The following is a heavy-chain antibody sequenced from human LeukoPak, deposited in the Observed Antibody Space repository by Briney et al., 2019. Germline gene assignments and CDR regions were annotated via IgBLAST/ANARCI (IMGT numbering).Heavy chain of an antibody. CDR1: GGSTSSGNYY. Sequence: SQTLSLTCTVSGGSTSSGNYYWTWIRQHPGKGLEWIGYIYYSGSTYYNPSLKSRVTISVDTSKNQFSLKLSSLTAADTAVYYCARGDFDDYLTNNYFDYWGQGTLVTVSS. V-gene: IGHV4-31*03. D-gene: IGHD4-17*01. CDR2: IYYSGST. CDR3: ARGDFDDYLTNNYFDY. J-gene: IGHJ4*02.